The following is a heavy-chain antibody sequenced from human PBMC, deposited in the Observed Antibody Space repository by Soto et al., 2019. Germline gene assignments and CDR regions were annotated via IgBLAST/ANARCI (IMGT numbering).Heavy chain of an antibody. CDR3: ARTREQWLVPYYYGMDV. D-gene: IGHD6-19*01. Sequence: QVQLVESGGGVVQPGRSLRLSCAASGFTFSSYGMHWVRQAPGKGLEWVAVISYDGSNKYYADSVKGRFTISRDNSKNTLYLQMNSLRAEDTAVYYCARTREQWLVPYYYGMDVWGHGTTVTVSS. CDR2: ISYDGSNK. J-gene: IGHJ6*02. V-gene: IGHV3-30*03. CDR1: GFTFSSYG.